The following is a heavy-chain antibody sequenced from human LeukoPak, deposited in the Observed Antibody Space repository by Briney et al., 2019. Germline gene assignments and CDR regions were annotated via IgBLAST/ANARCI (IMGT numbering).Heavy chain of an antibody. D-gene: IGHD2/OR15-2a*01. J-gene: IGHJ6*03. CDR3: ARGSLVLYYYMDV. Sequence: NPSETLSLTCTVSGGSISSYYWSWIRQPPGKGLEWIGYIYYSGSTNYNPSLKSRVTISVDTSKNQFSLKLSSVTAADTAVYYCARGSLVLYYYMDVWGKGTTVTVSS. CDR2: IYYSGST. CDR1: GGSISSYY. V-gene: IGHV4-59*01.